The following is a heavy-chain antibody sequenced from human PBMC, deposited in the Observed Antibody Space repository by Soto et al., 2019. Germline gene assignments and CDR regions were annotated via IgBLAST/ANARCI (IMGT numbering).Heavy chain of an antibody. Sequence: QVELQESGPGLVKPSGTLSLTCAVSGASVSSTYWCSWVRQPPGKGPEWIGELNHRGSANYNPSLKSRVTISVDISKSQFSLRLTSVTAADTAVYYCARYNAASGTYYFDFWGQGALVTVSS. D-gene: IGHD6-13*01. J-gene: IGHJ4*02. CDR2: LNHRGSA. V-gene: IGHV4-4*02. CDR3: ARYNAASGTYYFDF. CDR1: GASVSSTYW.